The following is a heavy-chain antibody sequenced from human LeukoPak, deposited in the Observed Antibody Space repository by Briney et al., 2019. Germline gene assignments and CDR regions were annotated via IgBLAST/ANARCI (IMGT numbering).Heavy chain of an antibody. CDR3: AREVGCSSTSCHNWFDP. D-gene: IGHD2-2*01. Sequence: SETLSLTCTVSGGSISSYYWSWLRQPPGKGLEWIGYIYYSGSTNYNPSLKSRVTISVDTSKNQFSLKLSSVTAADTAVYYCAREVGCSSTSCHNWFDPWGQGTLVTVSS. CDR1: GGSISSYY. CDR2: IYYSGST. V-gene: IGHV4-59*01. J-gene: IGHJ5*02.